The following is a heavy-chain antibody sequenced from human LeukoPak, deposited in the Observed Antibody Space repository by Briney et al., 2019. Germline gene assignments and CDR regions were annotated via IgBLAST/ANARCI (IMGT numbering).Heavy chain of an antibody. Sequence: GGSLRLSCAASGFTFSSYEMNWVRQAPGKGLEWVSYISSSGSTIYYADSVKGRFTISRDNAKNSLYLQMNSLRAEDTAVYYCATGGIAVAEDYYYYYYMDVWGKGTTVTISS. J-gene: IGHJ6*03. CDR1: GFTFSSYE. CDR2: ISSSGSTI. V-gene: IGHV3-48*03. D-gene: IGHD6-19*01. CDR3: ATGGIAVAEDYYYYYYMDV.